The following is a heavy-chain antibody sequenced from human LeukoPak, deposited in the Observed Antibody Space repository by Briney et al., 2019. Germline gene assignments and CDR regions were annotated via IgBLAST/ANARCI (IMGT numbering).Heavy chain of an antibody. CDR2: ISSSSSTI. CDR1: GFTFSSYS. D-gene: IGHD3-16*02. Sequence: GGSLRLSCAASGFTFSSYSMNWVRQAPGKGLEWVSYISSSSSTIYYADSVKGRFTISRDNAKNSLYLQMNSLRAEDTAVYYCARSMITFGGVIVRDAFDIWGQGTMVTVSS. J-gene: IGHJ3*02. V-gene: IGHV3-48*01. CDR3: ARSMITFGGVIVRDAFDI.